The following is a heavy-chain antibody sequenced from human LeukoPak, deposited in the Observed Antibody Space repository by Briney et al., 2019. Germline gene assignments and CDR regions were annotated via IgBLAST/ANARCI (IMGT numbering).Heavy chain of an antibody. CDR2: IYYTGST. J-gene: IGHJ4*02. Sequence: SETLSLTCTVSGGSIGSSSYHWGWIRQPPGKGLEWIGTIYYTGSTYYNPSLKSRVTISVDTSKNQFSLKLTSVTAADTAVYSCARWAMAAADYWGQGTLVTVSS. V-gene: IGHV4-39*01. CDR3: ARWAMAAADY. CDR1: GGSIGSSSYH. D-gene: IGHD6-13*01.